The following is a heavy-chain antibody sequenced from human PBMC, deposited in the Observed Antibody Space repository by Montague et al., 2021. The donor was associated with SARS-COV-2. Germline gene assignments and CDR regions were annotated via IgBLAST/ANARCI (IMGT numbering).Heavy chain of an antibody. V-gene: IGHV6-1*01. Sequence: CAISGDSVASNSATWDWVRQSPSRGIEWLGRTYYRSKWYNDYAVXVRCRVTINPDTSKNQFSLQLNSVTPEDTAIYYCTSGREGNYNVMDVWGQGTTVTVSS. CDR2: TYYRSKWYN. CDR1: GDSVASNSAT. J-gene: IGHJ6*02. D-gene: IGHD1-1*01. CDR3: TSGREGNYNVMDV.